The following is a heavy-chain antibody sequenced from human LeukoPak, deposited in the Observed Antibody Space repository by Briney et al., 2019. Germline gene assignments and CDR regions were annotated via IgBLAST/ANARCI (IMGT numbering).Heavy chain of an antibody. CDR1: GINFTSHA. Sequence: GGSLRLSCAASGINFTSHAMSWVRQAPGRGLEWCSLISGSGGHTFYGDSVKGRFTISRDNSKDTFYLQMNSLRAEDTAVYYCAKGGAATMRDGYNYYYYYMEVWGRGTTVTVSS. V-gene: IGHV3-23*01. J-gene: IGHJ6*03. CDR2: ISGSGGHT. D-gene: IGHD5-24*01. CDR3: AKGGAATMRDGYNYYYYYMEV.